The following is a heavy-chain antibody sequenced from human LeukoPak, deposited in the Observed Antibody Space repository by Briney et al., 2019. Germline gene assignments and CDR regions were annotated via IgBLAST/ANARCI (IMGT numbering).Heavy chain of an antibody. CDR2: ISSSSSYI. V-gene: IGHV3-21*01. D-gene: IGHD1-26*01. J-gene: IGHJ4*02. CDR1: GFTFSSYA. Sequence: GGSLRLSCAASGFTFSSYAMSWVRQAPGKGLEWVSSISSSSSYIYYADSVKGRFTISRDNAKNSLYLQMNSLRAEDTAVYYCARSLYSGSFYLDYWGQGTLVTVSS. CDR3: ARSLYSGSFYLDY.